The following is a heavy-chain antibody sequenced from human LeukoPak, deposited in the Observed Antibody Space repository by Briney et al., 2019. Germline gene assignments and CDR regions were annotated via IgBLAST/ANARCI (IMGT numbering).Heavy chain of an antibody. D-gene: IGHD2-15*01. Sequence: GGSLRLSCAASGFTFSNAWMNWVRQAPGKGLEWVGRIKSKTDGGTTDYAAPVKGGFTISRDDSKNTLYLQMNSLKTEDTAVYYCTTEERVSSGYCSGGSCYIDYWGQGTLVTVSS. CDR2: IKSKTDGGTT. CDR3: TTEERVSSGYCSGGSCYIDY. J-gene: IGHJ4*02. CDR1: GFTFSNAW. V-gene: IGHV3-15*01.